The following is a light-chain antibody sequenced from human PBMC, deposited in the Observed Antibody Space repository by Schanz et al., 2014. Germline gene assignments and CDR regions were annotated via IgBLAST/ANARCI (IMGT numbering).Light chain of an antibody. J-gene: IGLJ2*01. CDR3: SSYAGSSTFGDVV. Sequence: QSALTQPRSMSGSPGQSVTISCTGTRSDVGGYNLVSWYQHHPGKAPKLMIYDVTNRPSGVSTRFSGSKSGNTASLTISGLQAEDEADYYCSSYAGSSTFGDVVFGGGTKLTVL. CDR1: RSDVGGYNL. CDR2: DVT. V-gene: IGLV2-23*02.